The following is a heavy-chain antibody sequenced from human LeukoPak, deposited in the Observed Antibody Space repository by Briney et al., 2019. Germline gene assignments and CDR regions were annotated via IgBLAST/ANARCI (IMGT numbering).Heavy chain of an antibody. Sequence: GGSLRLSCAASGFTFSSYSMNWVRQAPGKGLEWVGRIRSKANSYATAYAASVKGRFTISRDDSKNTAYLQMNSLKTEDTAVYYCTRHQGYCSSTSCYAGDYWGQGTLVTVSS. CDR2: IRSKANSYAT. CDR3: TRHQGYCSSTSCYAGDY. V-gene: IGHV3-73*01. D-gene: IGHD2-2*01. J-gene: IGHJ4*02. CDR1: GFTFSSYS.